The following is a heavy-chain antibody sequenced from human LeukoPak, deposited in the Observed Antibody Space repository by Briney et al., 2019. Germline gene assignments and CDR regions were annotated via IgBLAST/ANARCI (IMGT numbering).Heavy chain of an antibody. CDR1: GFTFSDYY. V-gene: IGHV3-11*01. CDR2: ISSSGSTI. CDR3: AREEGLRYFDWSQGGAFDI. J-gene: IGHJ3*02. D-gene: IGHD3-9*01. Sequence: GGSLRLSCAASGFTFSDYYMSWIRQAPGKGLEWVSYISSSGSTIYYADSVKGRFTISRDNAKNSLYLQMNSLRAEDTAVYYCAREEGLRYFDWSQGGAFDIWGQGTMVTVSS.